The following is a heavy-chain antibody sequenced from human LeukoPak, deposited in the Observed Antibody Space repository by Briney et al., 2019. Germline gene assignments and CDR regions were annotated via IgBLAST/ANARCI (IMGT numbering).Heavy chain of an antibody. J-gene: IGHJ4*02. D-gene: IGHD2-21*01. V-gene: IGHV3-48*03. CDR3: GRASNSPFDY. Sequence: PGGSLRLSCAASGFTFSNYEMSWVRQTPRKGLEWVSHIYTDNNIKEADAVKGRFTISRDNAKNSLYLQMNSLRAEDTAIYYCGRASNSPFDYWGQGTLVTVSS. CDR2: IYTDNNI. CDR1: GFTFSNYE.